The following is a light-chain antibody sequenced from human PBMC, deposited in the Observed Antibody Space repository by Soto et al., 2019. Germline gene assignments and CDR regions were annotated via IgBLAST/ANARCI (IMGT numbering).Light chain of an antibody. V-gene: IGKV3-20*01. CDR2: GAS. CDR1: QTVNSRY. J-gene: IGKJ4*01. CDR3: QQYNSWPLT. Sequence: EIVLTQSPGTLSLSPGERATLSCRASQTVNSRYLAWYLQKPGQAPRLLIYGASSRATGLPDRFSGSGSGTEFTLTISSLQSEDFAVYYCQQYNSWPLTFGGGTKVDIK.